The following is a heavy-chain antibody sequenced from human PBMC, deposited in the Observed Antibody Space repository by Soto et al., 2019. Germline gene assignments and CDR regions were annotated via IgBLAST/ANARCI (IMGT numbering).Heavy chain of an antibody. J-gene: IGHJ4*02. CDR1: GGSFNRHT. D-gene: IGHD3-16*01. V-gene: IGHV1-69*01. CDR3: VRGWGYDSTDYDYAY. Sequence: QVQLVQSGAEVRKPGSSVRVSCKASGGSFNRHTISWVRQAPGQGLEWMGGIIPIFGTANHAQKFQGRVTIIADESTSTVYMELSSLRSDDTAIYYCVRGWGYDSTDYDYAYWGQGTLVIVSS. CDR2: IIPIFGTA.